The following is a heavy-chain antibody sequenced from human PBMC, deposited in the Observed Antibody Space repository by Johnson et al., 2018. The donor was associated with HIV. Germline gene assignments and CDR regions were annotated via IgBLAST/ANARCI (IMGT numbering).Heavy chain of an antibody. D-gene: IGHD6-13*01. V-gene: IGHV3-30-3*01. Sequence: QVYLVESGGGVVQPGRSLRLSCAASGFTFSSYAMHWVRQAPGKGLEWVAVISYDGSNKYYADSVKGRFTISRDNSKNTLYLQMNSLRAEDTAVYYCARDGLAARVVGAFDIWGQGTMVTVSS. CDR2: ISYDGSNK. J-gene: IGHJ3*02. CDR3: ARDGLAARVVGAFDI. CDR1: GFTFSSYA.